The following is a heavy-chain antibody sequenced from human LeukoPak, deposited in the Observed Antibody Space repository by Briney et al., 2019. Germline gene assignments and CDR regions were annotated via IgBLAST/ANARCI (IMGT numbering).Heavy chain of an antibody. D-gene: IGHD4-17*01. CDR2: VSGSGGST. CDR3: AKGMGTTVTRPPYWYFDL. Sequence: PGASLRLSCAASGFTFSSYAMSWVHQAPGRGREWVAAVSGSGGSTYYADSVKGRFTISRDNSKNTLYLQMNSLRAEDTAVYYCAKGMGTTVTRPPYWYFDLWGRGTLVTVSS. V-gene: IGHV3-23*01. CDR1: GFTFSSYA. J-gene: IGHJ2*01.